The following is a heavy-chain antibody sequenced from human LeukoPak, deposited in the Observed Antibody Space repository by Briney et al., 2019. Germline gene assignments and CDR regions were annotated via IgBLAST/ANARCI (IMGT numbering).Heavy chain of an antibody. CDR1: GGTFSSYA. V-gene: IGHV1-69*05. CDR2: IIPIFGTA. CDR3: ARVTRDWFDP. D-gene: IGHD1-1*01. J-gene: IGHJ5*02. Sequence: RASVKVSCKASGGTFSSYAISWVRQAPGQGLEWMGGIIPIFGTANYAQKFQGRVTITTDGSTSTAYMELSSLRSEDTAVYYCARVTRDWFDPWGQGTLVTVSS.